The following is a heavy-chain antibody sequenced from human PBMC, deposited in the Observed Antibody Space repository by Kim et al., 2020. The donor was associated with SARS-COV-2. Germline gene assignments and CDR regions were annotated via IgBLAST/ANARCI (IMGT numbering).Heavy chain of an antibody. D-gene: IGHD3-3*01. CDR3: ASWSGYYESADAFDI. CDR1: GGSISSSSYY. Sequence: SETLSLTCTVSGGSISSSSYYWGWIRQPPGKGLEWIGSIYYSGSTYYNPSLKSRVTISVDTSKNQFSLKLSSVTAADTAVYYCASWSGYYESADAFDIWGQGTMVTVSS. V-gene: IGHV4-39*01. J-gene: IGHJ3*02. CDR2: IYYSGST.